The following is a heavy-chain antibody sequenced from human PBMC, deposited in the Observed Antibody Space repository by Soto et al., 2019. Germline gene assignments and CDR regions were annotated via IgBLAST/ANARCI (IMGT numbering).Heavy chain of an antibody. J-gene: IGHJ5*02. CDR2: IYHSGST. Sequence: KPSETLSLTCAVSGGSISSGGYSWSWIRQPPGKGLEWIGYIYHSGSTYYNPSLKSRVTISVDRSKNQFSLKLSSVTAADTAVYYCARGAQLWPTGWFDPWGQGTLVTVSS. V-gene: IGHV4-30-2*01. CDR3: ARGAQLWPTGWFDP. CDR1: GGSISSGGYS. D-gene: IGHD5-18*01.